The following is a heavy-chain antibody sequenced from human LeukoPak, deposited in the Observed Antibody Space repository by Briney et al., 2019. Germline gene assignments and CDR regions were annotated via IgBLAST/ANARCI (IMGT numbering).Heavy chain of an antibody. Sequence: PGGSLRLSCAASGFTFSSYNMNWVRQAPGQGLKWVSHISTSSSTIYYADSVKGRFTISRDNAKSSVYLQMNSLRDDDTAVYYCVRVDWGSFAFDIWGQGTMVTVSS. D-gene: IGHD7-27*01. V-gene: IGHV3-48*02. CDR1: GFTFSSYN. J-gene: IGHJ3*02. CDR2: ISTSSSTI. CDR3: VRVDWGSFAFDI.